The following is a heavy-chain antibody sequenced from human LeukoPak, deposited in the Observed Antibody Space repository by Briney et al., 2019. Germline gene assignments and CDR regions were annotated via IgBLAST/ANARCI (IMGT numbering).Heavy chain of an antibody. V-gene: IGHV3-7*03. CDR2: IKTDGSEK. CDR3: ARDYTGYFP. Sequence: GGCLRLSCVASGFTFSSYWMSWDRQAPGKGREWVANIKTDGSEKYYVDSVKGRFTISRDNAKNSLYLQRNSLRAEDTAVYYCARDYTGYFPWGQGPLVIVSS. CDR1: GFTFSSYW. D-gene: IGHD3-9*01. J-gene: IGHJ5*02.